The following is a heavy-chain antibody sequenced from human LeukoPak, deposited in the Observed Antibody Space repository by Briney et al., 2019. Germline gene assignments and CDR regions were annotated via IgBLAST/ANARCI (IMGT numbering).Heavy chain of an antibody. CDR1: GGTFSSYA. CDR3: ARVGPDYGDYDGWFDP. D-gene: IGHD4-17*01. V-gene: IGHV1-69*04. Sequence: ASVKVSCKASGGTFSSYAISWVRQAPGQGLEWMGRIIPILGIANYAQKFQGRVTITADKSTSTAYMELSSLRSEDTAVYYCARVGPDYGDYDGWFDPWGQGTLVTVSS. J-gene: IGHJ5*02. CDR2: IIPILGIA.